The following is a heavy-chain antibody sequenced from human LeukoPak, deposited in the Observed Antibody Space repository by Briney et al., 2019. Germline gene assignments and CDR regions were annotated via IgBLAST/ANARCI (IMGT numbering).Heavy chain of an antibody. CDR2: TYYRSKWYN. CDR1: GDSVSSNSAA. CDR3: VRGEWELISHYWYFDL. D-gene: IGHD1-26*01. Sequence: SQTLSLTCAISGDSVSSNSAAWNWIRQSPSRGLEWLGRTYYRSKWYNDYAVSVESRVTITPDTSKNQFSLQLSSVTPEDTAVYYCVRGEWELISHYWYFDLWGRGTLVIVSS. V-gene: IGHV6-1*01. J-gene: IGHJ2*01.